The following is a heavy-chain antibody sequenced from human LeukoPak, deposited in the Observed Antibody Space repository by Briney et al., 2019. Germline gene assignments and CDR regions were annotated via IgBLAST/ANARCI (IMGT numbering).Heavy chain of an antibody. V-gene: IGHV4-38-2*02. D-gene: IGHD5/OR15-5a*01. CDR1: GGSISSYY. CDR2: IYHSGST. CDR3: ARVSVEGVDY. Sequence: SETLSLTCTVSGGSISSYYWSWIRQPPGKGLEWIGSIYHSGSTYYNPSLKSRVTISVDTSKNQFSLKLSSVTAADTAVYYCARVSVEGVDYWGQGTLVTVSS. J-gene: IGHJ4*02.